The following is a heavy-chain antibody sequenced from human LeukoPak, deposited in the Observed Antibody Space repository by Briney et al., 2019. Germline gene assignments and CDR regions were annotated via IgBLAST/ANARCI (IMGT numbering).Heavy chain of an antibody. J-gene: IGHJ4*02. Sequence: GRSLRLSCAASGFTFSSYGMHWVREAPGKGLEWVAVISYDGRNKYYADSVKGRSTISRDNSKNTLYLQMTGPRAEDTAVYYCAKGNGGTTVTGIDYWGQGTLVTVSS. CDR1: GFTFSSYG. V-gene: IGHV3-30*18. CDR3: AKGNGGTTVTGIDY. CDR2: ISYDGRNK. D-gene: IGHD4-17*01.